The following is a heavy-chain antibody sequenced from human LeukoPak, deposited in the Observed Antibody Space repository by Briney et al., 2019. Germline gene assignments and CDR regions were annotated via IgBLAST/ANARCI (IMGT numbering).Heavy chain of an antibody. V-gene: IGHV3-30*02. D-gene: IGHD3-22*01. J-gene: IGHJ4*02. CDR1: GFTFSSYG. Sequence: AGGSLRLSCAASGFTFSSYGMHWVRQAPGKGLEWVAFIWYDGSNKYYADSVKGRFTISRDNSKNTLYLQMNSLRAEDTAVYYCAKDSADYYDSSGPFDYWGQGTLVTVSS. CDR3: AKDSADYYDSSGPFDY. CDR2: IWYDGSNK.